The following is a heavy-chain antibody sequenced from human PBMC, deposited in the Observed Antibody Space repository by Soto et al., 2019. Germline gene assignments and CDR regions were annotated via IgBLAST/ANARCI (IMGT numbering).Heavy chain of an antibody. CDR1: GASISNYY. Sequence: QVQLQESGPGLVKPSETLSLTCTVPGASISNYYWSWIRQPAGKGLEWIGRIYASGNTNYNPSLKSRVPMSVDTSKNQFSLNLNSVTAADTAVYYCARESRSAAGTVEYWGQGTLVTVSS. V-gene: IGHV4-4*07. CDR2: IYASGNT. CDR3: ARESRSAAGTVEY. D-gene: IGHD6-13*01. J-gene: IGHJ4*02.